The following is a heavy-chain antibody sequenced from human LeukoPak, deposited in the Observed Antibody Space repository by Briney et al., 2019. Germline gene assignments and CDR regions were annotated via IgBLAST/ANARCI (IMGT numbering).Heavy chain of an antibody. CDR2: INSDASTI. V-gene: IGHV3-74*01. CDR1: GFTFSNSW. Sequence: GGSLRLPCTASGFTFSNSWVHWVRHAPGKGLMWLSRINSDASTIDYADSVKGRFTTSRDNAKNTLYLQMNSLRAEDTAVYYCARAGYYRFDYWGQGTLVTVSS. J-gene: IGHJ4*02. D-gene: IGHD3-10*01. CDR3: ARAGYYRFDY.